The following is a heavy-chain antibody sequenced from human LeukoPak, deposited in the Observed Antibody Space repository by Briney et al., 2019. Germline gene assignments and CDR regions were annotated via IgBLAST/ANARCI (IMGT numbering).Heavy chain of an antibody. D-gene: IGHD3-3*01. V-gene: IGHV1-8*03. CDR2: MNPNSGNT. CDR1: GYTFTSYD. J-gene: IGHJ6*03. CDR3: ARRGDDFWSGYHYYYMDV. Sequence: GASVKVSCKASGYTFTSYDINWVRQATGQGLEWMGWMNPNSGNTGYAQKFQGRVTITTNTSISTAYMELSSLRSEDTAVYYCARRGDDFWSGYHYYYMDVWGKGTTVTVSS.